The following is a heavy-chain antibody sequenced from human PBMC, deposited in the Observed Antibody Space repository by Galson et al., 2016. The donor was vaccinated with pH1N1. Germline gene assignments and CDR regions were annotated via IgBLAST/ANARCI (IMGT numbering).Heavy chain of an antibody. CDR3: ARLSMDPPYYFYFYMDV. J-gene: IGHJ6*03. V-gene: IGHV5-51*03. CDR2: IYPGDSDT. D-gene: IGHD2/OR15-2a*01. CDR1: GYSFATDW. Sequence: QSGAEVKKAGESLKISCQASGYSFATDWIGWVRQTPGNGLEWVGIIYPGDSDTKYSPSFQGQVTMSVDTSISTAYLPWTSLKASDTAMYYCARLSMDPPYYFYFYMDVWGKGTTVTVSS.